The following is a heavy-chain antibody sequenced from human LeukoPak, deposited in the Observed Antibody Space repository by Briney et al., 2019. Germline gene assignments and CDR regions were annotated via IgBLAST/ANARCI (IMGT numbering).Heavy chain of an antibody. CDR2: ISYDGSNK. D-gene: IGHD6-25*01. V-gene: IGHV3-30*04. CDR3: ARGRPHFDY. CDR1: GFTFSSYA. Sequence: GGSLRLSCAASGFTFSSYAMHWVRQAPGKGLEWVAVISYDGSNKYYADSVKGRFTISRDNSKNTLYLQMNSLRAEDTAEYYCARGRPHFDYWGQGTMVTVSS. J-gene: IGHJ4*02.